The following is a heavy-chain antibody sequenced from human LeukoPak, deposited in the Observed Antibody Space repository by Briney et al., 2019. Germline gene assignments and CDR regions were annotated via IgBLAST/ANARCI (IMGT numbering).Heavy chain of an antibody. Sequence: ASVKVSCKASGYTFTSYYLHWVRQAPGQGLGWMGLINPSGGSTTYAQKLQGRVTMTRDTSTSTVYMELSSLRSEDTAVYYCARDRQDSYYGLDVWGQGTTVTVSS. CDR1: GYTFTSYY. CDR3: ARDRQDSYYGLDV. V-gene: IGHV1-46*01. CDR2: INPSGGST. J-gene: IGHJ6*02.